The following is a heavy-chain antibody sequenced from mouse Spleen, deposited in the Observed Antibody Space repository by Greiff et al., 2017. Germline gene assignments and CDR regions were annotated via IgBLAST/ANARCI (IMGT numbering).Heavy chain of an antibody. V-gene: IGHV14-4*01. CDR2: IDPENGDT. J-gene: IGHJ3*01. CDR3: TTKDYDLFAY. Sequence: EVQLQQSGAELVRPGASVKLSCTASGFNIKDVYMHWVKQRPEQGLEWIGWIDPENGDTEYASKFQGKATITADTSSNTAYLQLSSLTSEDTAVYYCTTKDYDLFAYWGQGTLVTVSA. D-gene: IGHD2-4*01. CDR1: GFNIKDVY.